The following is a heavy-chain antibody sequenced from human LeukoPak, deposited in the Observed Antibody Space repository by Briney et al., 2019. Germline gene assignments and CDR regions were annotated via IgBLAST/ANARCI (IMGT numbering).Heavy chain of an antibody. CDR3: ARVRGSVSYSLDY. V-gene: IGHV4-34*01. J-gene: IGHJ4*02. CDR2: INHSGST. Sequence: GSLRLSCAASGFTFSGYYWSWIRQPPGKGLEWIGEINHSGSTNYNPSLKSRVTISVDTSKNQFSLKLSSVTAADTAVYYCARVRGSVSYSLDYWGQGTLVTVSS. D-gene: IGHD3-10*01. CDR1: GFTFSGYY.